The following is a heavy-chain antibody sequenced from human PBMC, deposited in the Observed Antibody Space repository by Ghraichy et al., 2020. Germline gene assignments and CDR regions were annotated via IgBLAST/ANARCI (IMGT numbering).Heavy chain of an antibody. J-gene: IGHJ4*02. CDR3: AREGQVANWNAFDY. CDR2: ISSSSSYI. CDR1: GFTFSSYS. Sequence: GGSLRLSCAASGFTFSSYSMNWVRQAPGKGLEWVSSISSSSSYIYYADSVKGRFIISRDNAKNSLYLQMNSLRAEDTAVYYCAREGQVANWNAFDYWGQGTLVTVSS. D-gene: IGHD1-20*01. V-gene: IGHV3-21*01.